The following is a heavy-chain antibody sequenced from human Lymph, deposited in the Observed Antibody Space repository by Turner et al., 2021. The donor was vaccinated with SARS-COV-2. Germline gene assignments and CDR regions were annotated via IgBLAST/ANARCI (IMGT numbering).Heavy chain of an antibody. Sequence: QGQLVQSGAEVKKPGSSVNVSCKASGGSFSTYPISWVRQAPGQGLEWMGGNIPIFGTANDAQKFQGRVTSNADESTSTAYMELSSLGSEDTAVYDCTRGETIAAHYDYWGQGTLVTVSS. CDR2: NIPIFGTA. V-gene: IGHV1-69*01. D-gene: IGHD6-6*01. CDR1: GGSFSTYP. J-gene: IGHJ4*02. CDR3: TRGETIAAHYDY.